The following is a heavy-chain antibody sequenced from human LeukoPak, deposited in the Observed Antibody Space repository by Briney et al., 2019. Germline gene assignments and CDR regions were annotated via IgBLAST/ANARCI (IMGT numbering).Heavy chain of an antibody. CDR2: IFSNDEK. D-gene: IGHD6-19*01. CDR1: GFSLSNARMG. CDR3: AGGGGGVAVAGTVIGYYFDY. J-gene: IGHJ4*02. Sequence: SGPTLVKPTETLTLTCTVSGFSLSNARMGVSWIRQPPGKALEWLAHIFSNDEKSYSTSLKSRLTISKDTSNSQVVLTMTNMDPVETAKYFCAGGGGGVAVAGTVIGYYFDYWGQGTLLTASS. V-gene: IGHV2-26*01.